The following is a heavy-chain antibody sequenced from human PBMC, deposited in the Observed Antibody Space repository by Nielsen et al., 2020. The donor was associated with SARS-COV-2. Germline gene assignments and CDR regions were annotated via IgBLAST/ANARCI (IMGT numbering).Heavy chain of an antibody. Sequence: GGSLRLSCAASGFTFSSYGMHWVRQAPGKGLEWVAVIWYDGSNKYYADSVKGRFTMSRENDKNSLYLQMDNLKAGDTAVYYCARAGTAWTPRFAIYGGMDVWGQGTTVIVPS. CDR3: ARAGTAWTPRFAIYGGMDV. J-gene: IGHJ6*02. V-gene: IGHV3-33*01. CDR2: IWYDGSNK. CDR1: GFTFSSYG. D-gene: IGHD3-3*01.